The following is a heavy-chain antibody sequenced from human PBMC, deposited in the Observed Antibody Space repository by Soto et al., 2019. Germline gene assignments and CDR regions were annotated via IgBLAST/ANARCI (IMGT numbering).Heavy chain of an antibody. CDR3: AAMLIVGATPYYFEY. Sequence: SETLSLTCTVSGASITRYYWTWIRQPPGKGLEWIGNLYYSGSTNYNPSLKSRVTMSVDTPKKQFSLILSSVTAADTAVYYRAAMLIVGATPYYFEYWDEGNLVTVSS. D-gene: IGHD1-26*01. CDR1: GASITRYY. V-gene: IGHV4-59*08. CDR2: LYYSGST. J-gene: IGHJ4*01.